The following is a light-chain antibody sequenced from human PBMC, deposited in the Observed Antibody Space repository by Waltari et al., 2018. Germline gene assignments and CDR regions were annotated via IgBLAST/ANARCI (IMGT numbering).Light chain of an antibody. J-gene: IGLJ3*02. V-gene: IGLV2-14*03. CDR2: DVN. CDR3: CSFTRSSTWV. CDR1: TNDLGGYNY. Sequence: QSALTQPASVSGSPGQSIIISCTGTTNDLGGYNYVSWYQQHPGKAPKLMIYDVNSRPPGVSSRFSGSKSGNTASLIISGLQAGDEADYYCCSFTRSSTWVFGGGTKVTVL.